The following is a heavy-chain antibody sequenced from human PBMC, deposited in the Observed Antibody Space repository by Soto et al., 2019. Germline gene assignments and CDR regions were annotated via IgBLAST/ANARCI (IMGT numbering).Heavy chain of an antibody. CDR3: ARHIEDYPAGPLEY. V-gene: IGHV4-39*01. J-gene: IGHJ4*02. CDR2: IYHSGST. Sequence: SETLSLTCSVSGGSISSNNYYWGWIRQPPGMGLEWIGSIYHSGSTYYNPSLKSRVTISVDTSKNELSLKLSSVTAADTAVYYCARHIEDYPAGPLEYWGQGTLVTVSS. CDR1: GGSISSNNYY. D-gene: IGHD4-17*01.